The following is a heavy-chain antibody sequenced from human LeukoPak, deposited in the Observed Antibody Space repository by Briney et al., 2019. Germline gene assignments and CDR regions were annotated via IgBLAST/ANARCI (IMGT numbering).Heavy chain of an antibody. J-gene: IGHJ4*02. CDR2: INHSGST. CDR3: ARMNTRNPEPVDY. D-gene: IGHD1-14*01. CDR1: GGSFSGYY. V-gene: IGHV4-34*01. Sequence: PSETLSLTCAVYGGSFSGYYWSWIRQPPGKGLEWIGEINHSGSTNYNPSLKSRVTISVDTSKNQFSLKLSSVTAADTAVYYCARMNTRNPEPVDYWGQGTLVTVSS.